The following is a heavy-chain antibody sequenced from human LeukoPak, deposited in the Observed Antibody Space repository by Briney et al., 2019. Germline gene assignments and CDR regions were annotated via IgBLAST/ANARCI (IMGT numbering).Heavy chain of an antibody. CDR3: ARRPYSCSSYYFDY. V-gene: IGHV3-48*04. Sequence: GGSLRLSCAASGFIFSTYSMNWVRQAPGKGLEWVSYISSSGSSIQYADSVKGRFTISRDNAKNSLYLQMNSLRAEDTAVYYCARRPYSCSSYYFDYWGQGTLVTVSS. CDR2: ISSSGSSI. J-gene: IGHJ4*02. CDR1: GFIFSTYS. D-gene: IGHD6-13*01.